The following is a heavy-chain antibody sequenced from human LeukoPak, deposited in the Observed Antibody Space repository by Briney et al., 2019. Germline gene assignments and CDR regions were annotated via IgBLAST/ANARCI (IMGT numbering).Heavy chain of an antibody. V-gene: IGHV3-23*01. CDR1: GFTFSSYS. Sequence: GGSLRLSCAASGFTFSSYSMNWVRQAPGKGLEWVSSISGSGGSTYYAESVEGRFTISRDNTKNTLYLQMDSLRVEDTALYYCAKPLDSSSGWYGPDYWGQGTLVTVSS. CDR3: AKPLDSSSGWYGPDY. D-gene: IGHD6-19*01. CDR2: ISGSGGST. J-gene: IGHJ4*02.